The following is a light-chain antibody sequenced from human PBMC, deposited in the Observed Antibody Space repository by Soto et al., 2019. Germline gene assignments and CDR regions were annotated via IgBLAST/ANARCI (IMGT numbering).Light chain of an antibody. J-gene: IGKJ4*01. V-gene: IGKV1-9*01. CDR1: QGISSY. CDR3: QQFNSYCLPT. CDR2: AAS. Sequence: IQLTQSPSSLSASVGDRVTITCRASQGISSYLAWYQQKPGKAPKLLIYAASTLQSGVPSRFSGSGSGTDFTLTISSLQPEEFATYYCQQFNSYCLPTLGVGTKVVIK.